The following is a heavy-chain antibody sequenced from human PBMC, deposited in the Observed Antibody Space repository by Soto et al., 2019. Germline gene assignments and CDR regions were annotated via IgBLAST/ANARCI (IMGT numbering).Heavy chain of an antibody. D-gene: IGHD6-19*01. CDR1: GFTLSSYG. V-gene: IGHV3-30*18. Sequence: QVQLVESGGGVVQPGRSLRLSCAASGFTLSSYGMHWVRQAPGKGLEWVAVISYDGSNKYYADSVKGRFTISRDNSKNTLYLQMNSLRAEDTAVYYCAKDSSGSYWGQGTLVTVSS. CDR3: AKDSSGSY. CDR2: ISYDGSNK. J-gene: IGHJ4*02.